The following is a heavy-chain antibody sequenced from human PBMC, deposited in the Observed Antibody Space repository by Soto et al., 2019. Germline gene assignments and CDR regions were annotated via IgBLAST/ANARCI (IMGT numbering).Heavy chain of an antibody. Sequence: PSETLSLTCTVTGVSSSTYYWSWIRQPPGKGLEWIGYIYFSGSTNYNPSLKSRGTISEDTSKNHLSLKLSSVTAADTAVYYCARVGPTAINRDAFDIWGQGTTVTVSS. CDR2: IYFSGST. CDR1: GVSSSTYY. CDR3: ARVGPTAINRDAFDI. J-gene: IGHJ3*02. D-gene: IGHD2-21*02. V-gene: IGHV4-59*01.